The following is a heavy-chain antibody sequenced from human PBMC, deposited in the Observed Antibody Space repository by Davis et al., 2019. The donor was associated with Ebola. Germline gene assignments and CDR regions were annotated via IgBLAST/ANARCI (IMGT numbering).Heavy chain of an antibody. CDR3: ARRQEYYYDSSGFDY. D-gene: IGHD3-22*01. J-gene: IGHJ4*02. V-gene: IGHV4-34*01. Sequence: PSETLSLTCAVYGGSFSGYYWSWIRQPPGKGLEWIGEINHSGSTNYNPSLKSRVTISVDTSKNQFSLKLSSVTAADTAVYYCARRQEYYYDSSGFDYWGQGTLVTVSS. CDR2: INHSGST. CDR1: GGSFSGYY.